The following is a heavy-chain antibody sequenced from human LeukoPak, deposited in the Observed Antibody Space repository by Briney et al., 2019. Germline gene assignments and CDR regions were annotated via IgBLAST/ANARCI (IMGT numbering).Heavy chain of an antibody. D-gene: IGHD6-13*01. V-gene: IGHV1-46*01. CDR1: GYTFTSYY. J-gene: IGHJ6*03. CDR3: AREYSSSWYGGRRDYYYYYMDV. CDR2: INPSGGST. Sequence: ASVKVSGKASGYTFTSYYMHWVRQAPGQGLEWMGIINPSGGSTSYAQKFQGRVTMTRDMSTSTVYMELSSLRSEDTAVYYCAREYSSSWYGGRRDYYYYYMDVWGKGTTVTVSS.